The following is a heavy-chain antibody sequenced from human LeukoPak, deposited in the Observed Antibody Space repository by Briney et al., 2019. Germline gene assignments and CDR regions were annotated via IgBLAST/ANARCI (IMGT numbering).Heavy chain of an antibody. Sequence: ASVKVSCKASGYTYTSDINWVRQATGQGLEWMGWMNPSSGNTDYAPKFQGRVTMTRDISIRTAYMELSSLRSEDTAVYYCARGAVSRDCSGGSCYHFDIWGQGTMVTVSS. CDR3: ARGAVSRDCSGGSCYHFDI. CDR1: GYTYTSD. J-gene: IGHJ3*02. V-gene: IGHV1-8*01. D-gene: IGHD2-15*01. CDR2: MNPSSGNT.